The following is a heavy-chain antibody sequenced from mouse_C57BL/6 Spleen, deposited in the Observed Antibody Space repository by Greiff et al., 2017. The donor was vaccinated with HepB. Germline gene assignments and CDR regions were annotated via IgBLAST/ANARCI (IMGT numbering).Heavy chain of an antibody. CDR2: IDPNSGGT. CDR1: GYTFTSYW. Sequence: QVQLQQPGAELVKPGASVKLSCKASGYTFTSYWMHWVKQRPGRGLEGIGRIDPNSGGTKYNEKFKSKATLTVDKPSSTAYMQLSSLTSEDSAVYYCARDSNSYAMDYWGQGTSVTVSS. V-gene: IGHV1-72*01. CDR3: ARDSNSYAMDY. D-gene: IGHD2-5*01. J-gene: IGHJ4*01.